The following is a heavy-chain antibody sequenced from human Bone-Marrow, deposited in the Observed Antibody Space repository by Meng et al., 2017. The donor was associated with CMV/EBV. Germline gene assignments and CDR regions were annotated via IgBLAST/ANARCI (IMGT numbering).Heavy chain of an antibody. Sequence: GESLKISCAASGFTFSSYAMSWVRQAPGKGLEWVSAISGSGGSTYYADSVKGRFTISRDNSKNTLYLQMNILRAEDTALYYCAKVAGGNSVGGFDYWGQGTLVTVSS. V-gene: IGHV3-23*01. D-gene: IGHD4-23*01. J-gene: IGHJ4*02. CDR3: AKVAGGNSVGGFDY. CDR1: GFTFSSYA. CDR2: ISGSGGST.